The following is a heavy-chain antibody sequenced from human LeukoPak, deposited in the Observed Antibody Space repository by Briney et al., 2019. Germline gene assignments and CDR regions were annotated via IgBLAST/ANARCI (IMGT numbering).Heavy chain of an antibody. Sequence: GGSLRLSCAASGFTFSSYAMSWVRQAPGKGLEWVSAISGSGGSTYYADSVKGRFTISRDNSKNTLYLQMNSLRAEDTAVYYCAKETTVTSYYYYYYGMDVWGQGTTVTVSS. CDR1: GFTFSSYA. J-gene: IGHJ6*02. V-gene: IGHV3-23*01. CDR2: ISGSGGST. D-gene: IGHD4-17*01. CDR3: AKETTVTSYYYYYYGMDV.